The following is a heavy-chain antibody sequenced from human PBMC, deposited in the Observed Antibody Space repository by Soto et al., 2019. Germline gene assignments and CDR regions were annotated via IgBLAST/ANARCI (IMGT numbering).Heavy chain of an antibody. CDR2: IRQDGGAQ. CDR3: VRGGHGSGSYLGSS. V-gene: IGHV3-7*03. D-gene: IGHD3-10*01. Sequence: LRLSCVASGFTFTTYWMSWVRQAPGKGLQWVANIRQDGGAQYYVDSVKGRFTISRDNAKNSVYLQMDSLRVEDTAVYYCVRGGHGSGSYLGSSWGQGILVTVSS. CDR1: GFTFTTYW. J-gene: IGHJ5*02.